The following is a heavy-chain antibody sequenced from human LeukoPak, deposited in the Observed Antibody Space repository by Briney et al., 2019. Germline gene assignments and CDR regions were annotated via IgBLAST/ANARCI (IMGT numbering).Heavy chain of an antibody. CDR3: ANLIDDSRAYYFDY. CDR1: GGSISSYC. D-gene: IGHD3-22*01. J-gene: IGHJ4*02. CDR2: IYYSGNT. V-gene: IGHV4-59*08. Sequence: SETLSLTCTVSGGSISSYCWSWIRQSPGRGMEWIGNIYYSGNTNYNPSLKSRVTISVDTSKNQFSLKLSSVTAADTAVYYCANLIDDSRAYYFDYWGQGTLVTVSS.